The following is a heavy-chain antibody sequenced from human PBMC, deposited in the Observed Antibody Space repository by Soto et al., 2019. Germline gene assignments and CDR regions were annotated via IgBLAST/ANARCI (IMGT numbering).Heavy chain of an antibody. CDR3: PKGLTYYAP. J-gene: IGHJ5*02. D-gene: IGHD3-3*01. V-gene: IGHV4-31*03. Sequence: SESLSLSCTVSGGSVSSGGYYLCWIRQHPGKGREWIGYIYYSGTTYYNPSLKSRVIISIDTSKNQFSLKVTSVIAADPAVYFSPKGLTYYAPWGRGTLVPVS. CDR1: GGSVSSGGYY. CDR2: IYYSGTT.